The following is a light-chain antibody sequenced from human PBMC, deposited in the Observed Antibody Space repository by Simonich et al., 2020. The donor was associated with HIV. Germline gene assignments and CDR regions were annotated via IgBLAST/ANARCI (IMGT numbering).Light chain of an antibody. CDR3: QSYDSSLSVV. Sequence: SVLTQPPSVSGAPGQRVTISCTGSSSNIGAGYDVQWYQQLPGTAPKLFIYGNNNRPSGVPDRFSGSKSGTSASLAITGLQAEDEADYYCQSYDSSLSVVFGGGTKLTVL. V-gene: IGLV1-40*01. CDR1: SSNIGAGYD. CDR2: GNN. J-gene: IGLJ2*01.